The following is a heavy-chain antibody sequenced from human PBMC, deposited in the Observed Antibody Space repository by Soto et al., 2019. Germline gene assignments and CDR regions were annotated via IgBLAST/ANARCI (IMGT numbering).Heavy chain of an antibody. CDR3: ASMGHDYGDYDFDY. CDR1: GGTFSSYT. J-gene: IGHJ4*02. CDR2: IIPILGIA. Sequence: SVKVSCKASGGTFSSYTISWVRQAPGQGLEWMGRIIPILGIANYAQKFQGRVTITADKSTSTAYMELSSLRSEDTAVYYCASMGHDYGDYDFDYWGQGTLVTVSS. D-gene: IGHD4-17*01. V-gene: IGHV1-69*02.